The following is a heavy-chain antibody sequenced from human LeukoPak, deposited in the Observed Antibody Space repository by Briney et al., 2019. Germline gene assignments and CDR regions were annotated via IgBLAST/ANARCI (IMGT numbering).Heavy chain of an antibody. CDR3: ARVRDGSYFRAFDI. D-gene: IGHD1-26*01. J-gene: IGHJ3*02. CDR2: IIPIFGTA. CDR1: GGTFSSYA. Sequence: ASVKVSCKASGGTFSSYAISWVRQAPGQGLEWMGGIIPIFGTANYAQKFQGRVTITADKSTSTAYMELSSLRSEDTAVYYCARVRDGSYFRAFDIWGQGTMVTVSS. V-gene: IGHV1-69*06.